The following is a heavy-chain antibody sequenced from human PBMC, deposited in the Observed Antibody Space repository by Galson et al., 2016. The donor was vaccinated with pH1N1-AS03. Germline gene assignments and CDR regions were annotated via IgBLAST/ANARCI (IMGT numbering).Heavy chain of an antibody. Sequence: SVKVSCKASGYIFTGFHVHWVRQAPGQGLEWMGWVNPNNGVTNYAQKFEAWVTMTGDTSISTAYLELYGLKSDDTAVYYCARDTRGPCSSATCATTSYFDMDVGGQGTTVIVSS. J-gene: IGHJ6*02. D-gene: IGHD1-26*01. V-gene: IGHV1-2*04. CDR1: GYIFTGFH. CDR2: VNPNNGVT. CDR3: ARDTRGPCSSATCATTSYFDMDV.